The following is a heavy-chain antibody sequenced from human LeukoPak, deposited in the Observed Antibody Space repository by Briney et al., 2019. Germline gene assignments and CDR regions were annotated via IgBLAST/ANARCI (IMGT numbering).Heavy chain of an antibody. J-gene: IGHJ5*02. CDR1: GGSISSSSYY. CDR3: ARVEGCSSTSCGDWFDP. Sequence: SETLSLTCTVSGGSISSSSYYWGWIRQPPGKGLEWIGSIYYSGSTYYNPSLKSRVTISVDTSKNLFSLKLSSVTAADTAVYYCARVEGCSSTSCGDWFDPWGQGTLVTVSS. V-gene: IGHV4-39*07. CDR2: IYYSGST. D-gene: IGHD2-2*01.